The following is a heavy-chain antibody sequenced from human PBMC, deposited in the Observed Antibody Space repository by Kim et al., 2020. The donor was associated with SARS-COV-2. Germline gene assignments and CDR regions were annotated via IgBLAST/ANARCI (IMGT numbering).Heavy chain of an antibody. D-gene: IGHD2-2*01. V-gene: IGHV3-11*01. Sequence: ADSVKGRFTISRDNAKNSLYLQMNSLRAEDTAVYYCARSSAQLLGVYFDYWGQGTLVTVSS. J-gene: IGHJ4*02. CDR3: ARSSAQLLGVYFDY.